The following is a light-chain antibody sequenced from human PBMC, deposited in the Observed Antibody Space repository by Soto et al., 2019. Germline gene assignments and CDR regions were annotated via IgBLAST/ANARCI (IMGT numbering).Light chain of an antibody. CDR2: VGTGGIEG. CDR3: GADHGSGSNFVII. Sequence: QSVLTQPPSASASLGASVTLTCTLSSGYSNYRVDWYQQRPGKGPRFVMRVGTGGIEGSKGDGIPDRFSVLGSGLNRYLTIKNIQEEDESDFHCGADHGSGSNFVIIFGGGTKVTVL. V-gene: IGLV9-49*02. J-gene: IGLJ2*01. CDR1: SGYSNYR.